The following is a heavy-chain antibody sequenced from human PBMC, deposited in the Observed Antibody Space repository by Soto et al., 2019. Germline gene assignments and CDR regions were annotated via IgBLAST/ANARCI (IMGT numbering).Heavy chain of an antibody. Sequence: SETLSLTCSVSGAALNSGNYYWSWIRQVPGKGLEWIGHIYVTGAVDYNPSLRDRITISQDTSERQFSLNLRLVTAADAAVYYCARLRIATNNYKWFDPWGQGTLVTVSS. CDR3: ARLRIATNNYKWFDP. CDR1: GAALNSGNYY. D-gene: IGHD2-21*01. J-gene: IGHJ5*02. V-gene: IGHV4-31*03. CDR2: IYVTGAV.